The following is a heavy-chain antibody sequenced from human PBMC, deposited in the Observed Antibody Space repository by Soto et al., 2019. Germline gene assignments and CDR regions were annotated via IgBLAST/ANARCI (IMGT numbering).Heavy chain of an antibody. Sequence: KPSETLSLTCTVSGGSISSYYWSWIRQPAGKGLEWIGRIYTSGSTNYNPSLKSRVTMSVDTSKNQFSLKLSSVTAADTAVYYCARDMVPVAGKNWFDPWGQGTLVTVSS. CDR1: GGSISSYY. J-gene: IGHJ5*02. V-gene: IGHV4-4*07. D-gene: IGHD3-10*01. CDR3: ARDMVPVAGKNWFDP. CDR2: IYTSGST.